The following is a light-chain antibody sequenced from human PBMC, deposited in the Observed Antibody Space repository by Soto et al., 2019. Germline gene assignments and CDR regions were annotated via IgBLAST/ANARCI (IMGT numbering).Light chain of an antibody. CDR2: GAS. J-gene: IGKJ1*01. CDR1: QSVSSSY. V-gene: IGKV3-20*01. CDR3: QQYGGSPRT. Sequence: EIVLTQSPGTLSLSPGERATLSCSASQSVSSSYLALYQQKPCQAPRLLIHGASNRATGIPDRFSGSGSGTDFTLTITRLEPEDFAVYYCQQYGGSPRTFGQGTKVDIK.